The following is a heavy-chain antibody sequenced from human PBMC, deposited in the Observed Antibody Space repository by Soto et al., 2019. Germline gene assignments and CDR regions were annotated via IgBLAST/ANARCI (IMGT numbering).Heavy chain of an antibody. CDR1: GFTFDDYA. CDR3: AKAQRGRKRPSFGQARPYDPYSAMDI. V-gene: IGHV3-43D*04. CDR2: ISWDGSNT. J-gene: IGHJ6*02. Sequence: EVQLVESGGVVVQPGGSLRLSCAASGFTFDDYAMHWVRQAPGKGLEWVSLISWDGSNTYYADSVKGRFNISRDNSKNSLYLQMNSLRPEDTALYYCAKAQRGRKRPSFGQARPYDPYSAMDIWGQGTTVTVSS. D-gene: IGHD3-3*01.